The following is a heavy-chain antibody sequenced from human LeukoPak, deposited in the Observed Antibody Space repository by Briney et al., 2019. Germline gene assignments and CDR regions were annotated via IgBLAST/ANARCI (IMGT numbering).Heavy chain of an antibody. V-gene: IGHV1-69*13. CDR1: GGTFSSYA. J-gene: IGHJ3*02. Sequence: SVKVSCKASGGTFSSYAISWVRQAPGQGLEWMGGIIPIFGTANYAQKFQGRVTITADESTSTAYMELSSLGSEDTAVYYCARGLEYYDSSGYGVDIWGQGTMVTVSS. D-gene: IGHD3-22*01. CDR2: IIPIFGTA. CDR3: ARGLEYYDSSGYGVDI.